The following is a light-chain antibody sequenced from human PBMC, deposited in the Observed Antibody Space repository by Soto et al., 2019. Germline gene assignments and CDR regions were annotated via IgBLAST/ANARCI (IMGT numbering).Light chain of an antibody. Sequence: QSVLTQPASLSGSPGQSITISCTGTSREVGSYNLVSWYQQHPGKAPKLMIYEVSKRPSGFSNRFSGSKSGNSASLIISGLQAEDEADYYCCSYAGSLYVFGTGTKVTVL. V-gene: IGLV2-23*02. CDR3: CSYAGSLYV. J-gene: IGLJ1*01. CDR1: SREVGSYNL. CDR2: EVS.